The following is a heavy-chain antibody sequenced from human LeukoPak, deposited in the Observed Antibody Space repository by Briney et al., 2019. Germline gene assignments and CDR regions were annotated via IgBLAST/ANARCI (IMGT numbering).Heavy chain of an antibody. CDR3: ARGGDIVVVPAAMGEDY. D-gene: IGHD2-2*01. CDR1: GYTLTSYG. CDR2: ISAYNGNT. V-gene: IGHV1-18*01. J-gene: IGHJ4*02. Sequence: GASVKVSCKASGYTLTSYGISWVRQAPGQGLEWMGWISAYNGNTNYAQKLQGRVTMTTDTSTSTAYMELRSLRFDDTAVYYCARGGDIVVVPAAMGEDYWGQGTLVTVSS.